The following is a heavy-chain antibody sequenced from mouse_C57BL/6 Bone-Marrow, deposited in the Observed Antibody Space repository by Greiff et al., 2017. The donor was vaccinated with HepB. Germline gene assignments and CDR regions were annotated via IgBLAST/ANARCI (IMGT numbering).Heavy chain of an antibody. CDR3: ARSKDYDYGSSVDY. CDR2: IDPSDSET. Sequence: QVQLQQPGAELVRPGSSVKLSCKASGYTFTSYWMHWVKQRPIQGLEWIGNIDPSDSETHYNQKFKDKATLAVDKSSSTAYMQLSSLTSEDSAVYYCARSKDYDYGSSVDYWGQGTTLTVSS. CDR1: GYTFTSYW. D-gene: IGHD1-1*01. V-gene: IGHV1-52*01. J-gene: IGHJ2*01.